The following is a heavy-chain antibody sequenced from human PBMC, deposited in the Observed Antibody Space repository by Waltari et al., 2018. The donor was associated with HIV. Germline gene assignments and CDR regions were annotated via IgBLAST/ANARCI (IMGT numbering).Heavy chain of an antibody. J-gene: IGHJ2*01. D-gene: IGHD2-21*02. CDR3: TTGGGGDAYWYFDH. CDR2: IKSKTYGGTT. CDR1: GFIFSTAW. Sequence: EVPLVESGGGLVMRGGSLRLPCGASGFIFSTAWMSCVRQASGKGLEWGGRIKSKTYGGTTDDSAPVRGRFTISRDDAKNTLYMQMNSLKTEDTAVYYCTTGGGGDAYWYFDHWGRGTLVTVSS. V-gene: IGHV3-15*01.